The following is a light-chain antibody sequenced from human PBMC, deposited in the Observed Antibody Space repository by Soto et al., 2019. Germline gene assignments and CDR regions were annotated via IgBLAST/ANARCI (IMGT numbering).Light chain of an antibody. V-gene: IGKV3-20*01. J-gene: IGKJ4*01. CDR1: QSVSSNQ. Sequence: EIVLTQSPGTLSLSPGEVATLSCKASQSVSSNQLAWYQQKPGQAPRLVIYGASSRATGIPDRFSGSGSGTDFTLTISRLEPEDFAVYYCQQYGSSPLTFGGGTKVDIK. CDR3: QQYGSSPLT. CDR2: GAS.